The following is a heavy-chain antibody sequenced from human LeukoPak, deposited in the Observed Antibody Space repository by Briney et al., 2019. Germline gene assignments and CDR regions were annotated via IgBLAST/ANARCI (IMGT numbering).Heavy chain of an antibody. CDR1: GFTFSSYW. CDR2: ISSSSSYI. V-gene: IGHV3-21*01. D-gene: IGHD3-9*01. CDR3: ARDGLNDILTGSDY. J-gene: IGHJ4*02. Sequence: PGGSLRLSCAASGFTFSSYWMNWVRQAPGKGLEWVSSISSSSSYIYYADSVKGRFTISRDNAKNSLYLQMNSLRAEDTAVYYCARDGLNDILTGSDYWGQGTLVTVSS.